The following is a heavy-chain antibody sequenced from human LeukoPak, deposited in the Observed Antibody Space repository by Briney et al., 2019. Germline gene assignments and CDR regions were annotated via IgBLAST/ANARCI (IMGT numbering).Heavy chain of an antibody. Sequence: GGSLRLSCAASGFTVSSNYMTWVRQAPRQGLEWVSVIYFGGTTYYADSVKGRFTISRDNSKNTVYLQMNSLRVEDTAVYYCARGDGVYVYWGQGTLVTVSS. CDR2: IYFGGTT. D-gene: IGHD5/OR15-5a*01. V-gene: IGHV3-53*01. CDR3: ARGDGVYVY. CDR1: GFTVSSNY. J-gene: IGHJ4*02.